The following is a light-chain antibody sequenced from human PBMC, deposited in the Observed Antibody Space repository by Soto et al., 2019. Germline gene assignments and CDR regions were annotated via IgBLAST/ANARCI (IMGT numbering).Light chain of an antibody. CDR2: TAS. V-gene: IGKV1-5*03. CDR1: QTIGTW. J-gene: IGKJ1*01. Sequence: DIQMTQSPSTLSASVGDRVTITCRASQTIGTWLAWYQQKPGKAPDLLIYTASTLESGVPSRFSGSGSGTEFTLTISSLQPDDFATYYCQQYNSYSLTFGQGTKVEIK. CDR3: QQYNSYSLT.